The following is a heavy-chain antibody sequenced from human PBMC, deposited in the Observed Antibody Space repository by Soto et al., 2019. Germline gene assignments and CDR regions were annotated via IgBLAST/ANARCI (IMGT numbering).Heavy chain of an antibody. V-gene: IGHV3-30-3*01. Sequence: QVQLVESGGGVVQPGRSLRLSCAASGFTFSSYAMHWVRQAPGKGLEWVAVISYDGSNKYYADSVKGRFTISRDNSKNTLYLQMNSLRAEDTAVYYCARDPNKLYDFWSGYYPTYFDYWGQGTLVTVSS. CDR3: ARDPNKLYDFWSGYYPTYFDY. CDR2: ISYDGSNK. CDR1: GFTFSSYA. J-gene: IGHJ4*02. D-gene: IGHD3-3*01.